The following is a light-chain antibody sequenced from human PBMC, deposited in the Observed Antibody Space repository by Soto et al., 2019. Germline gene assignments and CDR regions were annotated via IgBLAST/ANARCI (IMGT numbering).Light chain of an antibody. CDR2: GAS. Sequence: EIVMTQSPAALSVSPGERATLSCRASLSVFSNLAWYQQKRGRAPRLLIYGASTRATGIPVRFSGSGSGTQFTLTASSLQAEDFPVDYSQQYNTGPRPFGQGSKVGIK. V-gene: IGKV3-15*01. J-gene: IGKJ1*01. CDR1: LSVFSN. CDR3: QQYNTGPRP.